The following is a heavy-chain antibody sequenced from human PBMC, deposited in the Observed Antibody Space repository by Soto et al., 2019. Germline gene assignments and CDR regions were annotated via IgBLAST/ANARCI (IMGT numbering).Heavy chain of an antibody. CDR1: GGTFSSYA. Sequence: ASVKVSCKASGGTFSSYAISWVRPAPGQGLEWMGGLIPIFGTANYAQKFQGRVTITADESTSTAYMELSRLRSEDTAVYYCARGFIAAAGTTHDYYGMEVSGQGTTVTVSS. J-gene: IGHJ6*02. CDR2: LIPIFGTA. CDR3: ARGFIAAAGTTHDYYGMEV. V-gene: IGHV1-69*13. D-gene: IGHD6-13*01.